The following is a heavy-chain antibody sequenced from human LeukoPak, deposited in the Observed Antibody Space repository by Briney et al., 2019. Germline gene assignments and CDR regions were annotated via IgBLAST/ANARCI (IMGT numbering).Heavy chain of an antibody. V-gene: IGHV4-30-2*03. CDR1: GFTFSSDA. CDR3: ARRNYDSSDPYDY. J-gene: IGHJ4*02. CDR2: IYYSGST. D-gene: IGHD3-22*01. Sequence: LRLSCAASGFTFSSDAMRWVRQAPGKGLEWIGSIYYSGSTYYNPSLKSRVTISVDTSKNQFSLKLSSVTAADTAVYYCARRNYDSSDPYDYWGQGTLVTVSS.